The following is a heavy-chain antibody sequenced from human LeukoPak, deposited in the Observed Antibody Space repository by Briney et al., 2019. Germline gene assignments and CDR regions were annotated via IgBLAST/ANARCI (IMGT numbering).Heavy chain of an antibody. CDR3: AREGRGSFDY. CDR2: IWYDGSNK. V-gene: IGHV3-33*08. J-gene: IGHJ4*02. CDR1: GFIFINYD. D-gene: IGHD3-16*01. Sequence: PGGSLRLSCAASGFIFINYDMHWVRQAPGKGLEWVAVIWYDGSNKYYADSVKGRFTISRDNSKNTLYLQMNSLRAEDTAVYYCAREGRGSFDYWGQGTLVTVSS.